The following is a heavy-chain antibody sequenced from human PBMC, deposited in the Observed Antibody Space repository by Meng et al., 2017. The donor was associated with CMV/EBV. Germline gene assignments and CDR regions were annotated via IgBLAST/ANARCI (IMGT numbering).Heavy chain of an antibody. CDR2: ISSSSSYI. J-gene: IGHJ6*02. D-gene: IGHD2-2*01. CDR1: GFTFSSYS. Sequence: GESLKISCAASGFTFSSYSMNWVRQAPGKGLEWVSSISSSSSYIYYADSVKGRFTISRDNAKNSLYLQMNSLRAEDTAVYYCARRCSTSCYGVDVWGQGTTVTVSS. CDR3: ARRCSTSCYGVDV. V-gene: IGHV3-21*01.